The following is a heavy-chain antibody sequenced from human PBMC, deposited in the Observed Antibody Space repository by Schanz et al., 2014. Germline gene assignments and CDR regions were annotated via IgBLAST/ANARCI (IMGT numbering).Heavy chain of an antibody. CDR3: YGMDV. CDR2: IYYSGST. J-gene: IGHJ6*02. Sequence: QVQLQESGPGLVKPSETLSLTCTVSGGSISSYYWSWIRQPPGKGLEWIGYIYYSGSTKYNPSLKSRVTISIDTPKNQSSRRLTSVTAADTAVYYCYGMDVWGQGTTVTVSS. V-gene: IGHV4-59*12. CDR1: GGSISSYY.